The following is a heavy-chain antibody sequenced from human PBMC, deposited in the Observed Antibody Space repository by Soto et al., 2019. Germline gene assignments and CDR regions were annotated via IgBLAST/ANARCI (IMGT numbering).Heavy chain of an antibody. CDR2: ISGSGGRT. D-gene: IGHD6-25*01. Sequence: GGSLRLSCAASGFTFSSYAMSWVRQAPGKGLEWVSAISGSGGRTYYADSVKGRFTISRVNSKNTVSLHMNNLRAKNTAVYYCAKGVRGSSGYYCYCYGMDVWGQGTTVTVSS. J-gene: IGHJ6*02. V-gene: IGHV3-23*01. CDR3: AKGVRGSSGYYCYCYGMDV. CDR1: GFTFSSYA.